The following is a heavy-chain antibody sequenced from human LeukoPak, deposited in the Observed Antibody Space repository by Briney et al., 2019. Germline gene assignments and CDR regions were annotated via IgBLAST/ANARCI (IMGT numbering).Heavy chain of an antibody. D-gene: IGHD5-18*01. J-gene: IGHJ4*02. CDR1: GFPFDDYA. Sequence: GGSLRLSCAASGFPFDDYAMHWVRQVPGKGLEWVSVISWNNGHIVYADSVKGRFTMSRDNAKNSLYLQMNSLRAEDTASYHCVRDYQHGYTYGYFDYWGRGTLVSVSS. CDR3: VRDYQHGYTYGYFDY. V-gene: IGHV3-9*01. CDR2: ISWNNGHI.